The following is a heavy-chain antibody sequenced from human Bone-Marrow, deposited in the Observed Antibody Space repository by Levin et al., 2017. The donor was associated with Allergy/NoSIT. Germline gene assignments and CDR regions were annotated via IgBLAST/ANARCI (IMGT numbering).Heavy chain of an antibody. V-gene: IGHV3-30*18. Sequence: GESLKISCAASGFTFSSYGMHWVRQAPGKGLEWVAVISYDGSNKYYADSVKGRFTISRDNSKNTLYLQMNSLRAEDTAVYYCAKDSFRRYDSSGYAPYRDAFDIWGQGTMVTVSS. CDR3: AKDSFRRYDSSGYAPYRDAFDI. CDR1: GFTFSSYG. CDR2: ISYDGSNK. J-gene: IGHJ3*02. D-gene: IGHD3-22*01.